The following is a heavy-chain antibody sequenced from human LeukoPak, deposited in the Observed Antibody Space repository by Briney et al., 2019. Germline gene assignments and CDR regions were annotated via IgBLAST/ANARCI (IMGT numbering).Heavy chain of an antibody. Sequence: PSETLSLTCTVSGGSMSSYYWSGIRQPPGKGLEWIGYIYYNGKTNYSPSLNSRVTISVDTSRNQFSLKLNSVTAADTAVYYCARGGWSVDYWGQGTLVTVSS. CDR1: GGSMSSYY. CDR3: ARGGWSVDY. D-gene: IGHD6-19*01. J-gene: IGHJ4*02. V-gene: IGHV4-59*08. CDR2: IYYNGKT.